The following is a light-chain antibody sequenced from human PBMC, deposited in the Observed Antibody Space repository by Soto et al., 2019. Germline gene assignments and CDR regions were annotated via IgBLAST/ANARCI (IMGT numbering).Light chain of an antibody. CDR3: QQYNDWPPYT. V-gene: IGKV3-15*01. CDR1: QSVSSN. CDR2: GAS. J-gene: IGKJ1*01. Sequence: EIVLTQSPATLSLSPGERATLSCRASQSVSSNLVWYQQKPGQAPRLLIYGASTRATGIPARFSGSGSGTEFTLTISSLQSEDFAVYYCQQYNDWPPYTFGQGTKVDI.